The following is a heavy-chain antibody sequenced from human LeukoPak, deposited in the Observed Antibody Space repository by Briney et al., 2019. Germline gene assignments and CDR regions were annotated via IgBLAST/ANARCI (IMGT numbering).Heavy chain of an antibody. J-gene: IGHJ6*03. D-gene: IGHD3-9*01. CDR2: IRYDGINK. CDR3: AKTGSRGGIFRPSYYSYYLDV. CDR1: GFTFSNHG. Sequence: GGSLRLSCAASGFTFSNHGMHWLRQAPGKGLEWGAYIRYDGINKYYADSVKGRFTISRHNPKITLYLQMNSLRAEDTALYYCAKTGSRGGIFRPSYYSYYLDVWGKGTTVSLSS. V-gene: IGHV3-30*02.